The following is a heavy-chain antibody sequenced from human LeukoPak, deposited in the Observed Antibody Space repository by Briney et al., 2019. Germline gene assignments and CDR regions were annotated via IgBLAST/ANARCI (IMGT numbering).Heavy chain of an antibody. D-gene: IGHD3-22*01. Sequence: SETLSLTCTVSGGSISSSSYYWGWIRQPPGKGLEWIGSIYYSATTYYNPSLKSRVSISVDTSKNQFSLKLSSVSAADTAVHYCARSSGYLFDPWGQGILVTVSS. CDR2: IYYSATT. CDR1: GGSISSSSYY. V-gene: IGHV4-39*01. J-gene: IGHJ5*02. CDR3: ARSSGYLFDP.